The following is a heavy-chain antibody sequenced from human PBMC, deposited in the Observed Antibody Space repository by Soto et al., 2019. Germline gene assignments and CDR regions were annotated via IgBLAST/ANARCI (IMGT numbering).Heavy chain of an antibody. D-gene: IGHD3-22*01. CDR2: IYYSGST. CDR3: ARSPANYYDSSGYYLQGNWFDP. J-gene: IGHJ5*02. V-gene: IGHV4-31*03. Sequence: SETLSLTCTVSGGSISSGGYYWSWIHQHPGKGLEWIGYIYYSGSTYYNPSLKSRVTISVDTSKNQFSLKLSSVTAADTAVYYCARSPANYYDSSGYYLQGNWFDPWGQGTMVTVSS. CDR1: GGSISSGGYY.